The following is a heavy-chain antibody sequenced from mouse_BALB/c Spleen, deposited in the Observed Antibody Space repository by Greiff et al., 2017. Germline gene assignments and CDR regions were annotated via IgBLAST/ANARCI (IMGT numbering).Heavy chain of an antibody. CDR3: TRCLLGAMDD. CDR1: GYTFTSYY. J-gene: IGHJ4*01. Sequence: VQLQESGAELVKPGASVKLSCKASGYTFTSYYMYWVKQRPGQGLEWIGEINPSNGGTNFNEKFKSKATLTVDKSSSTAYMQLSSLTSEDSAVYYCTRCLLGAMDDWGQGTSVTVSS. CDR2: INPSNGGT. D-gene: IGHD2-10*01. V-gene: IGHV1S81*02.